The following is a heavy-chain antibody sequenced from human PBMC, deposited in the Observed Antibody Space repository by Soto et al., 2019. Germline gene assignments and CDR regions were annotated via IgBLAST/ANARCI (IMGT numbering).Heavy chain of an antibody. J-gene: IGHJ4*02. D-gene: IGHD3-16*01. CDR3: ARGGGIFDY. CDR1: GFTFSSYS. CDR2: ISSSSSTI. Sequence: EVQLVESGGGLVQPGGSLRLSCAASGFTFSSYSMNWVRQAPGKGLAWVSYISSSSSTIYYADSVKGRFTISRDNSKNSLYIPMISLIDDVTAVYYSARGGGIFDYWRQGTLVTLSS. V-gene: IGHV3-48*02.